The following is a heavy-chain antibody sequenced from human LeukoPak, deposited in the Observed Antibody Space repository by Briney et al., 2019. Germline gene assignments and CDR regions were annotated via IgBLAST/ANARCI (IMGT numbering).Heavy chain of an antibody. D-gene: IGHD5-12*01. V-gene: IGHV1-69*13. CDR3: ARRYSGYNDY. CDR2: IIPIFGTA. Sequence: GASVTVPCTASGGTFSSYAISWVRQAPGQGLEWMGGIIPIFGTANYAQKFQGRATITADESTSTAYMELSSLRSEDTAVYYCARRYSGYNDYWGQGTLVTVSS. J-gene: IGHJ4*02. CDR1: GGTFSSYA.